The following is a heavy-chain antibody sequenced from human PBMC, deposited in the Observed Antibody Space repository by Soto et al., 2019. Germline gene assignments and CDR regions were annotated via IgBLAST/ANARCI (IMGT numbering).Heavy chain of an antibody. V-gene: IGHV4-59*01. CDR1: GGSITSSY. CDR2: IYDTGISGYTPST. Sequence: SETLSLTCTVSGGSITSSYWSWIRRPPGKGLEWIAYIYDTGISGYTPSTSYNPSLKRRVTMSVDTSKSQFSLKLTSVTAADTAVYYCARGEDAFFYYGLDVWGQGITVTVSS. CDR3: ARGEDAFFYYGLDV. J-gene: IGHJ6*02.